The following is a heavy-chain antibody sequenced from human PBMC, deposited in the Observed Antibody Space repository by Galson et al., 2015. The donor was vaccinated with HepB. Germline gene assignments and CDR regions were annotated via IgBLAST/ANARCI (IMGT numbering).Heavy chain of an antibody. CDR1: GDSVSSNIAA. D-gene: IGHD5-12*01. J-gene: IGHJ1*01. CDR3: ARSGYYLDYVQY. V-gene: IGHV6-1*01. Sequence: CAISGDSVSSNIAAWNWIRQSPSRGLEWLGRTYYRSKWYYDYAPSVKSRITINPDTSKNQFSLQLNSVTLEDTAVYYCARSGYYLDYVQYWGQGTLVTVSS. CDR2: TYYRSKWYY.